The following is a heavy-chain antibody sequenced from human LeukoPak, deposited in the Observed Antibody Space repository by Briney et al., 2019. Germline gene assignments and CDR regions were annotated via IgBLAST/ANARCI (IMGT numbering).Heavy chain of an antibody. J-gene: IGHJ4*02. V-gene: IGHV3-74*01. D-gene: IGHD6-19*01. CDR2: INTDGTVT. CDR1: GFTFSKYW. Sequence: GSLRLSCAASGFTFSKYWMLWVRQAPGEGLESVSRINTDGTVTTYADSVKGRFTVSRDNADNTMFLQMNSVRDEDTAVYYCATKQWLAPPPDSWGQGTPVTVSS. CDR3: ATKQWLAPPPDS.